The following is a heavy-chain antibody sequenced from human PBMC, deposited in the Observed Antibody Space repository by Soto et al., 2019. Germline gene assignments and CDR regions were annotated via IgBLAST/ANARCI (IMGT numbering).Heavy chain of an antibody. V-gene: IGHV4-59*01. J-gene: IGHJ3*02. CDR1: GGSISSYY. Sequence: SETLSLTCTVSGGSISSYYWSWIRQPPGKGLEWIGYIYYSETTNYNPSLKSRVTISVDTSKNQFSLKLNSVIAADTAVYYCATAIGEAHLGNDAFDIWGQGKMVTVSS. CDR3: ATAIGEAHLGNDAFDI. D-gene: IGHD3-10*01. CDR2: IYYSETT.